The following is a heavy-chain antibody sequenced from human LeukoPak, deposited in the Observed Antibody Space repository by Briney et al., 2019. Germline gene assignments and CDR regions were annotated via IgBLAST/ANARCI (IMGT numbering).Heavy chain of an antibody. CDR3: ARCRAYSSSWYYYYYYMDV. CDR2: IKQDGSEK. V-gene: IGHV3-7*01. D-gene: IGHD6-13*01. CDR1: GFTFSSYW. Sequence: GGSLRLSCAASGFTFSSYWMSWARQAPGKGLEWVANIKQDGSEKYYVDSVKGRFTISRDNAKNSLYLQMNSLRAEDTAVYYCARCRAYSSSWYYYYYYMDVWGKGTTVTISS. J-gene: IGHJ6*03.